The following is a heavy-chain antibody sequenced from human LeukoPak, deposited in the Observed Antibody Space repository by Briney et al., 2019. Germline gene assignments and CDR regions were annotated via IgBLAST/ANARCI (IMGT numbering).Heavy chain of an antibody. Sequence: GGSLRLSCAASGFTFSNYSMNWVRQAPGKGLEWVSYISSSSTIYYADSVKGRFTISRDNAKNSLYLQMNSLRDEDTAVYYCATSRGSGRSTCWFDPWGQGTLVTVSS. J-gene: IGHJ5*02. CDR2: ISSSSTI. V-gene: IGHV3-48*02. D-gene: IGHD3-10*01. CDR3: ATSRGSGRSTCWFDP. CDR1: GFTFSNYS.